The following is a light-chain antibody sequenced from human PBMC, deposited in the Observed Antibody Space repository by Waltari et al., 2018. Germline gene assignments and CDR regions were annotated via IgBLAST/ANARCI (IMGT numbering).Light chain of an antibody. CDR1: QGISNS. J-gene: IGKJ5*01. CDR2: AAS. V-gene: IGKV1-NL1*01. CDR3: QQYYSTPPVIT. Sequence: DIQMTQSPSSLSAYVGDRVTITCRASQGISNSLAWYQQKPGKAPKLLLYAASRLESGVPSRFSGSGSGTDYTLTISSLQPEDFATYYCQQYYSTPPVITFGQGTRLEIK.